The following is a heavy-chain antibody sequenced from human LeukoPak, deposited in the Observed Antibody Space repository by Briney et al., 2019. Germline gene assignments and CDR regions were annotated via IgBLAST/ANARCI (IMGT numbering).Heavy chain of an antibody. V-gene: IGHV1-3*01. J-gene: IGHJ4*02. CDR2: INAGNGDT. CDR3: AREIDRDDYNRFFDY. D-gene: IGHD5-24*01. CDR1: GYTFSTHT. Sequence: GASVKVSCKTSGYTFSTHTMHWVRQAPGQRLEWMGWINAGNGDTKYSQKFQGRVTITRDTSASTAYMEMSSLRCEDTAVYYCAREIDRDDYNRFFDYWGQGTLVTVSS.